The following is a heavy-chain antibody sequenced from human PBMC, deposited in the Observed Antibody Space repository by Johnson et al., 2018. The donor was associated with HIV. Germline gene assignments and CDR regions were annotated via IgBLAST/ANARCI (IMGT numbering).Heavy chain of an antibody. Sequence: QVQLVESGGGVVQPGRSLRLSCAASGFTFSSYAMHWVRQAPGKGLEWVAVISYDGSNKYYADSVKGRFTISRDNSKNTLYLQMNSLRAGDTAVYYCSRGNGLHSSGDDAFDIWGQGTMVTVSS. J-gene: IGHJ3*02. D-gene: IGHD6-19*01. V-gene: IGHV3-30*04. CDR2: ISYDGSNK. CDR3: SRGNGLHSSGDDAFDI. CDR1: GFTFSSYA.